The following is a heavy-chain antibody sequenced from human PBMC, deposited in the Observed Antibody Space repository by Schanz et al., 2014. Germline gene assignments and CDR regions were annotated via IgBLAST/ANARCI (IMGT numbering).Heavy chain of an antibody. CDR1: GVTFSTYW. D-gene: IGHD2-15*01. V-gene: IGHV3-7*01. J-gene: IGHJ6*02. CDR2: IKHDGSEK. Sequence: EVQLVESGGGLVQPGGSLRLSCAASGVTFSTYWMSWVRQAPGKGLEWVAYIKHDGSEKYHVDSVKGRFTISRDNAKNSLFLQMHSLRADDTAVYYCATRGSGETYYYGLDVWGHGTTVTVSS. CDR3: ATRGSGETYYYGLDV.